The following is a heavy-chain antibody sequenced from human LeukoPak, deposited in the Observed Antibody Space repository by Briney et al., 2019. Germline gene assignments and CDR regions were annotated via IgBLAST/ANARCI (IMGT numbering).Heavy chain of an antibody. D-gene: IGHD2-2*01. V-gene: IGHV4-38-2*02. CDR1: GYSISSGYQ. CDR2: IFHSGSA. J-gene: IGHJ5*02. CDR3: ARDPRWLTPDCTSTSCYENYFDP. Sequence: PSETLSLTCAVSGYSISSGYQWAWLRQSPGKGLEWICSIFHSGSAHYNLSLKSRVTISVETSNNQFSLKMYSVTAADTAVYYCARDPRWLTPDCTSTSCYENYFDPWGQGTLVTVPS.